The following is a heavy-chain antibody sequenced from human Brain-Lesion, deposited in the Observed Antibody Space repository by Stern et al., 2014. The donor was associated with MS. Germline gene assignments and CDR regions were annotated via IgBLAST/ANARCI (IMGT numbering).Heavy chain of an antibody. Sequence: VQLVQSAPEVKKPGSSVQVSCKASGGTFGTYPITWLRQAPGQGLEWMGRIIPIFGSPNYAQKFQGRVTITADRSTTTVYMKLSSLKSDDAAVYYCAKDGPALVTNWFDPWGRGTLVTVSS. CDR1: GGTFGTYP. CDR3: AKDGPALVTNWFDP. V-gene: IGHV1-69*06. J-gene: IGHJ5*02. CDR2: IIPIFGSP. D-gene: IGHD5-18*01.